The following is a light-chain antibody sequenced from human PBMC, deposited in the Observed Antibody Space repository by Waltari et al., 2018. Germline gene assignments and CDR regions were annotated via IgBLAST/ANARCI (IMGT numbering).Light chain of an antibody. J-gene: IGLJ2*01. CDR2: TDS. Sequence: SYELTQPPSVSVSPGQTARITCSGDALSKQFGYWYQQKSGRAPVLMVYTDSGRPSGIPGRFPGSSTGTTVTLTSSAVQPEDEADYYCQSAHSNGSDVVFGGGTKLTVL. CDR1: ALSKQF. V-gene: IGLV3-25*03. CDR3: QSAHSNGSDVV.